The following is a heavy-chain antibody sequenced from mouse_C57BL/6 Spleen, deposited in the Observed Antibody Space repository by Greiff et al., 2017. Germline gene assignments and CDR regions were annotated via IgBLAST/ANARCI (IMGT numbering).Heavy chain of an antibody. D-gene: IGHD2-5*01. CDR2: ISSGGDYI. J-gene: IGHJ1*03. CDR1: GFTFSSYA. CDR3: TRYYSNWYFDV. Sequence: EVKVEESGEGLVKPGGSLKLSCAASGFTFSSYAMSWVRQTPEKRLEWVAYISSGGDYIYYADTVKGRFTISRDNARNTLYLQMSSLKSEDTAMYYCTRYYSNWYFDVWGTGTTVTVSS. V-gene: IGHV5-9-1*02.